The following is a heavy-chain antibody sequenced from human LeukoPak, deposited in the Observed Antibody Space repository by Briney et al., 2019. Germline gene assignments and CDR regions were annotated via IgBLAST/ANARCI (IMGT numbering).Heavy chain of an antibody. CDR1: GGSISSYY. D-gene: IGHD5-18*01. CDR2: IFYSGST. CDR3: ASISTAKNY. Sequence: PSETLSLTCTVSGGSISSYYWSWIRQPPGKGLEWIGYIFYSGSTYYNPSLKSRVTMSVDTSKSQFSLKLSSVTAADTAVYYCASISTAKNYWGQGTLVTVSS. V-gene: IGHV4-59*08. J-gene: IGHJ4*02.